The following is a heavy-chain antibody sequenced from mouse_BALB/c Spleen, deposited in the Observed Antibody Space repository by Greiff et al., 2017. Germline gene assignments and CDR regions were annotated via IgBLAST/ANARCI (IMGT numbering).Heavy chain of an antibody. CDR1: GFSLTSYG. Sequence: QVQLQQSGPSLVKPSQSLSITCTVSGFSLTSYGVHWVRQSPGKGLEWLGVIWRGGSTDYNAAFMSRLSITKDNSKSQVFFKMNSLQADDTAIYYCAKNGYDGSWFAYWGQGTLVTVSA. CDR3: AKNGYDGSWFAY. CDR2: IWRGGST. D-gene: IGHD2-14*01. J-gene: IGHJ3*01. V-gene: IGHV2-5-1*01.